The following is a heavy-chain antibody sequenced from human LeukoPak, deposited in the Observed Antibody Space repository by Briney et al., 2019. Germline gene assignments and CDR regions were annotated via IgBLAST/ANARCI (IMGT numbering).Heavy chain of an antibody. D-gene: IGHD5-12*01. J-gene: IGHJ4*02. Sequence: SETLSLTCTVSGVSISSDYWSWIRQPPGKGLEWIWYIYYSGSSNYNPCLKSRVTISVDTSKNQFSLKLSSVTAADTAVYYCARRIVATIGMTFDYWGQGNLVPVSS. CDR2: IYYSGSS. CDR3: ARRIVATIGMTFDY. CDR1: GVSISSDY. V-gene: IGHV4-59*01.